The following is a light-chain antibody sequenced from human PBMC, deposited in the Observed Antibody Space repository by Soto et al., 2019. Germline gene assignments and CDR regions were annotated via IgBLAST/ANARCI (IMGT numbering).Light chain of an antibody. J-gene: IGLJ6*01. CDR1: NTDVGGYNY. V-gene: IGLV2-14*01. CDR3: TSYTPTGALV. Sequence: QSALTQPASVSGSPGQSITVSCTGTNTDVGGYNYVSWYQHRPGKAPRLMIYEVRNRLSGVSNRFSGSKSGNTASLTISGLQSEDEADYYCTSYTPTGALVFGSGTNLTVL. CDR2: EVR.